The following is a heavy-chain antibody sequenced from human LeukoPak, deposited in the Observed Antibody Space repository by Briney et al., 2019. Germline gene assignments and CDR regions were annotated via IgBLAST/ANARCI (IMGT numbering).Heavy chain of an antibody. CDR3: AKSDSGYGMGDFDY. D-gene: IGHD5-12*01. V-gene: IGHV3-23*01. J-gene: IGHJ4*02. CDR2: IIGRGGSGGST. Sequence: GGSLRLSCAASGFTFSSYYMNWVRQAPGKGLEWVSAIIGRGGSGGSTYYADSVKGRFTISRDNSKNTLYLQMNSLRAEDTAVYYCAKSDSGYGMGDFDYWGQGTLVTVSS. CDR1: GFTFSSYY.